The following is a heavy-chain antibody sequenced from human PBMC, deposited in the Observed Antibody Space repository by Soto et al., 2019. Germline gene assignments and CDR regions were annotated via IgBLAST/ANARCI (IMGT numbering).Heavy chain of an antibody. CDR1: GGSISSSRCH. Sequence: PSETLSLTCTVSGGSISSSRCHWGWIRQPPGKGLDCFAIFNYIGSFFYNPSFKSRVILSLDTSKNQFALKLISVTAAETVVYYCARHGITGSYYDAFDIWGQGTMVTVSS. V-gene: IGHV4-39*01. D-gene: IGHD1-26*01. CDR3: ARHGITGSYYDAFDI. CDR2: FNYIGSF. J-gene: IGHJ3*02.